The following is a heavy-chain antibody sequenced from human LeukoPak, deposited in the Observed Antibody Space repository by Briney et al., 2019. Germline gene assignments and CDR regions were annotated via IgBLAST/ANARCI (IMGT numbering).Heavy chain of an antibody. J-gene: IGHJ4*02. D-gene: IGHD3-10*01. CDR1: GFTFNTYW. V-gene: IGHV3-7*04. CDR3: ARGIYGRYFDY. Sequence: GGSLRLSCAASGFTFNTYWMSWVRQAPGKGLEWVANIKPDGSEKYFVGSVKGRFSISRDNARNSLYLQMDSLRAEDTAVYYCARGIYGRYFDYWGQGTLVTVSS. CDR2: IKPDGSEK.